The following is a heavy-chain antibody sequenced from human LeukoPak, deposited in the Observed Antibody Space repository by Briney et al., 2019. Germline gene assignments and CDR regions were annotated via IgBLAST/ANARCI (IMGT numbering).Heavy chain of an antibody. Sequence: SETLSLTCAVSGGSISSSNWWSWVRQPPGKGLEWIGEIYHSGSTNYNPSLKSRVTISVDKSKNQFSLKLSSVTAADTAVYYCASLGPYQPLVDDSVGYWGQGTLVTVSS. J-gene: IGHJ4*02. CDR2: IYHSGST. CDR1: GGSISSSNW. CDR3: ASLGPYQPLVDDSVGY. D-gene: IGHD2-2*01. V-gene: IGHV4-4*02.